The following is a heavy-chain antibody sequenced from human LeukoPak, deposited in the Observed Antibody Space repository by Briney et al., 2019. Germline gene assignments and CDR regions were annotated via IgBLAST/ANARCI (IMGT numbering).Heavy chain of an antibody. V-gene: IGHV3-48*03. Sequence: GGSLRLSCAASGFTFSSYEMNWVGQTPGKGLEWVSYISDHGKSRNYVDSVKGRFTISRDNAKNSLYLQMNSLRVEDTAIYFCARARIAAPLLDYWGQGTLVTVSS. J-gene: IGHJ4*02. CDR1: GFTFSSYE. CDR3: ARARIAAPLLDY. D-gene: IGHD6-13*01. CDR2: ISDHGKSR.